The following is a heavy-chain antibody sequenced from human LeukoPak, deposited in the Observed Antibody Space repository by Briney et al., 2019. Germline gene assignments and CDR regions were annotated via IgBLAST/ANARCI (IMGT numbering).Heavy chain of an antibody. J-gene: IGHJ4*02. CDR1: GYTFSNYG. Sequence: ASVKVSCKASGYTFSNYGINWVRQAPGQGLEWMGWISPYNGDTNYAQKVQGRVTMTTDTSTSTAYMEVRSLRSDDTAVYYCARETYSSAFDYWGQGTLVTVSS. D-gene: IGHD6-19*01. CDR2: ISPYNGDT. V-gene: IGHV1-18*01. CDR3: ARETYSSAFDY.